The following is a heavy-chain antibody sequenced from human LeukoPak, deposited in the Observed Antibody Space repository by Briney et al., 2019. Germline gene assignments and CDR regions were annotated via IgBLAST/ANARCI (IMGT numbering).Heavy chain of an antibody. CDR3: ARELGYCSGGSCYTWFDP. J-gene: IGHJ5*02. V-gene: IGHV3-74*01. CDR1: GFTFSSYW. Sequence: GGSLRLSCAASGFTFSSYWMRWVRQAPGKGLVWVSRINSDGSSTSYADSVKGRFTISRDNAKNTLYLQMNSLRAEDTAVYYCARELGYCSGGSCYTWFDPWGQGTLVTVSS. D-gene: IGHD2-15*01. CDR2: INSDGSST.